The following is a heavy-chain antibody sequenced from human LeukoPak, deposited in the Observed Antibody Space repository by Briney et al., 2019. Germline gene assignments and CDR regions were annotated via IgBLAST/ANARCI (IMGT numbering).Heavy chain of an antibody. V-gene: IGHV6-1*01. Sequence: QTLSLTCAISGDSVSSNRAAWNWISQSPSRGLEWLGRTYYRSEWYNDYAVSVKSRITVNPDTSKNKFSLQLNSVTPEDTAVYYCARDLGYSYGYFGDKYNWFDPWGQGTLVTVSS. CDR3: ARDLGYSYGYFGDKYNWFDP. CDR1: GDSVSSNRAA. J-gene: IGHJ5*02. CDR2: TYYRSEWYN. D-gene: IGHD5-18*01.